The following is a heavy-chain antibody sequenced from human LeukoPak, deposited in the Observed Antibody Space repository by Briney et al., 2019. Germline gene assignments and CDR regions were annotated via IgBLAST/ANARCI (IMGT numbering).Heavy chain of an antibody. D-gene: IGHD3-10*01. CDR1: GFTFSSYA. Sequence: GGSLRLSCAASGFTFSSYAMSWVRLVPGKGLEWVSAITGSGASTYYADSVKGRFTISRDNSKNTLHLQMNDLRADDTAVYYCARLEVRGVIGPWGQGSLVTVSS. V-gene: IGHV3-23*01. CDR2: ITGSGAST. CDR3: ARLEVRGVIGP. J-gene: IGHJ5*02.